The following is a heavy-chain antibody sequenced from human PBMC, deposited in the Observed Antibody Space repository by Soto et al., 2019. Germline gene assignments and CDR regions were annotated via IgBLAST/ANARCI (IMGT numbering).Heavy chain of an antibody. CDR2: IYYSGST. V-gene: IGHV4-61*08. J-gene: IGHJ5*02. D-gene: IGHD6-6*01. Sequence: PSETLSLTCAVSGGSISSGGYSWSWIRQPPGKGLEWIGYIYYSGSTNYNPSLKSRVTISVDTSKNQFSLKLSSVTAADTAVYYCARAVKIEYSSSSGAWFDPWGQGTLVTVSS. CDR3: ARAVKIEYSSSSGAWFDP. CDR1: GGSISSGGYS.